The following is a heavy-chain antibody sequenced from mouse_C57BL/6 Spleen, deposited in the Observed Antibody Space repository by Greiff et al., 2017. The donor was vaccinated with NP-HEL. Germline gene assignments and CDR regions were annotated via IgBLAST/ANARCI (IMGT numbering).Heavy chain of an antibody. CDR3: VRHYDYHYYAMDY. Sequence: EVHLVESGGGLVQPKGSLKLSCAASGFSFNTYAMNWVRQAPGKGLEWVARIRSKSNNYATYYADSVKDRFTISRDDSESMLYLQMNNLKTEDTAMYYCVRHYDYHYYAMDYWGQGTSVTVSS. V-gene: IGHV10-1*01. D-gene: IGHD2-4*01. J-gene: IGHJ4*01. CDR2: IRSKSNNYAT. CDR1: GFSFNTYA.